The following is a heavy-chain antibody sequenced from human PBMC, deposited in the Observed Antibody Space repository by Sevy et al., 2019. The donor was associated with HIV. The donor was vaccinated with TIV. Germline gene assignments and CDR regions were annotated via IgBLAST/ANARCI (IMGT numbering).Heavy chain of an antibody. Sequence: SETLSLTCTVSGGSISSGDYYWSWIRQPPGKGLEWIGYIYYSGSTYYNPSLKSRVTISVDTSKNQFSLKLSSVTAADTAVYYCARDRDHSYSDAFDIWGQGTMVTVSS. J-gene: IGHJ3*02. V-gene: IGHV4-30-4*01. D-gene: IGHD2-15*01. CDR2: IYYSGST. CDR3: ARDRDHSYSDAFDI. CDR1: GGSISSGDYY.